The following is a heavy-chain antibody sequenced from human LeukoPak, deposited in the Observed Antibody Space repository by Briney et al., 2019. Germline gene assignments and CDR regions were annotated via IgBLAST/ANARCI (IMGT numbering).Heavy chain of an antibody. J-gene: IGHJ4*02. D-gene: IGHD4-17*01. CDR2: INASGST. Sequence: SETLSLTCAVYGGSFSDYSWTWIRQPAGKGLQWIGRINASGSTNYNPSLKSRVTMSVDRSRNQFSLNLRSVTAADTAVYYCARSLDYGEFRFDYWGQGTLVTVSS. V-gene: IGHV4-59*10. CDR1: GGSFSDYS. CDR3: ARSLDYGEFRFDY.